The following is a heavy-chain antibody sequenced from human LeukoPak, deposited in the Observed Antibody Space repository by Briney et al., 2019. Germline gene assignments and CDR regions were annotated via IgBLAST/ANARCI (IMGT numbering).Heavy chain of an antibody. V-gene: IGHV3-9*01. Sequence: PGGSLRLSCAASGFTFDDYAMHWVRQAPGKGLEWVSGISWNSDSIGYADSVKGRFTISRDNAKNSLYLQMNSLRAEDTAVYYCARDAAREQGITIFGVVTQTLYGMDVWGQGTTVTVSS. CDR3: ARDAAREQGITIFGVVTQTLYGMDV. CDR2: ISWNSDSI. D-gene: IGHD3-3*01. J-gene: IGHJ6*02. CDR1: GFTFDDYA.